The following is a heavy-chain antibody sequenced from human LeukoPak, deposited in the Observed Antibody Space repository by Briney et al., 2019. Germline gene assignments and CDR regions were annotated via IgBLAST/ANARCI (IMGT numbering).Heavy chain of an antibody. J-gene: IGHJ4*02. Sequence: KSGGSLRLSCAASGFIFSSYDMNWVRQAPGKGLEWVGRIKTKAVGGTLDYAAAVRGRFTISRDDSKNTLYLQMTSLQIEDTAVYYCTTELVAVAGKGLLWGQGTLVTVSS. CDR2: IKTKAVGGTL. V-gene: IGHV3-15*01. CDR1: GFIFSSYD. CDR3: TTELVAVAGKGLL. D-gene: IGHD6-19*01.